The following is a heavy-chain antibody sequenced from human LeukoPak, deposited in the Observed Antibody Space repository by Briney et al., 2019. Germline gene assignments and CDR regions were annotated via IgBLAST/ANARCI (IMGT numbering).Heavy chain of an antibody. D-gene: IGHD3-9*01. CDR3: ARNYDILTGYYALPVHMDV. V-gene: IGHV4-59*01. CDR1: GGSISSYY. J-gene: IGHJ6*03. Sequence: DPSETLSLTCTVSGGSISSYYWSWIRQPPGRGLEWIGYIYYSGSTNYNPSLKSRVTISVDTSKNQFSLKLSSVTAADTAVYYCARNYDILTGYYALPVHMDVWGKGTTVTISS. CDR2: IYYSGST.